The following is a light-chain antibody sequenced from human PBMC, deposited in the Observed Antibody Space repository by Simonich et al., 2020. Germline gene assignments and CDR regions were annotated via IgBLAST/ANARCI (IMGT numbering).Light chain of an antibody. CDR1: KGISNS. J-gene: IGKJ1*01. CDR2: AAS. Sequence: DIQMTQSPSSLSASVGDRVTITCRASKGISNSLAWYQQKPGKAPKLLLYAASRLESGVPSRFSGSGSGTDYTLTISSLQSEDFAVYYCQQYNNWPRTFGQGTKVEIK. V-gene: IGKV1-NL1*01. CDR3: QQYNNWPRT.